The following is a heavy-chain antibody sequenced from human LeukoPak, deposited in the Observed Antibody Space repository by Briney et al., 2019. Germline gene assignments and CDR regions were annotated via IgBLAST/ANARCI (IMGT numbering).Heavy chain of an antibody. CDR3: TTESPPSMTTVTMYYFDY. Sequence: PGGSLTLSRAASGFPFSKAWMSSVRQPRGKGLEWVGRIKSKTDGGTTDYDAPVKGRFTISRDDSKNTLYLQMNSLKTEDTAVYCCTTESPPSMTTVTMYYFDYWGQGTLVTVSS. CDR1: GFPFSKAW. J-gene: IGHJ4*02. CDR2: IKSKTDGGTT. D-gene: IGHD4-17*01. V-gene: IGHV3-15*01.